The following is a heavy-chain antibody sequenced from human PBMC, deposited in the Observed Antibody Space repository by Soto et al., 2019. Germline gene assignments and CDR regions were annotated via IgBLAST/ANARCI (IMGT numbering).Heavy chain of an antibody. J-gene: IGHJ6*02. D-gene: IGHD3-3*01. CDR1: GGSFSGYY. CDR3: ARRTYYDFWSGYPTNYYYYGMDV. V-gene: IGHV4-34*01. Sequence: QVQLQQWGAGLLKPSETLSLTCAVYGGSFSGYYWSWIRQPPGKGLEWIGEINHSGSTNYNPSLTSRVTISVDTSKNQFSLKLSSVTAADTAVYYCARRTYYDFWSGYPTNYYYYGMDVWGQGTTVTVSS. CDR2: INHSGST.